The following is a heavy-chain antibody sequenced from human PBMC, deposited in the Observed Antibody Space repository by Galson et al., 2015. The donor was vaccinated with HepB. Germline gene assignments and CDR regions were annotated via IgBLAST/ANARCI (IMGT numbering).Heavy chain of an antibody. V-gene: IGHV1-69*02. Sequence: SVKVSCKASGGTFSSYTISWVRQAPGQGLEWMGRIIPILGIANYAQKFQGRVTITANKSTSTAYMELSSLRSEDTAVYYCARTHGLAAAGAGAFDVWGQGTLVTVSS. J-gene: IGHJ4*02. CDR1: GGTFSSYT. D-gene: IGHD6-13*01. CDR2: IIPILGIA. CDR3: ARTHGLAAAGAGAFDV.